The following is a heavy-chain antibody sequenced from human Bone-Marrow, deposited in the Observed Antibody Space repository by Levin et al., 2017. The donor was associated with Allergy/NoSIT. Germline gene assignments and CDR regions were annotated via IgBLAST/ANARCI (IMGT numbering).Heavy chain of an antibody. CDR1: GYTFSGYY. CDR3: AGSPAAYDAFHI. Sequence: ASVKVSCKASGYTFSGYYIHWVRQAPGQGLEWMGWINPNSGGTIYAQQFQGWVTMTRDTSVNTAYMELRSLKSNDTAVYFCAGSPAAYDAFHIWGQGTMVTVSS. CDR2: INPNSGGT. D-gene: IGHD2-2*01. V-gene: IGHV1-2*04. J-gene: IGHJ3*02.